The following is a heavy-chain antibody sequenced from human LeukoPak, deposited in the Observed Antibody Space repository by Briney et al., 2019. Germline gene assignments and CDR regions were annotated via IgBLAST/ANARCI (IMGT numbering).Heavy chain of an antibody. D-gene: IGHD6-13*01. CDR1: GGSISSYY. J-gene: IGHJ5*02. CDR3: ARGYSSSWYFNWFDP. Sequence: PSETLSLTCTVSGGSISSYYWSWIRQPPGKGLEWIGYIYYSGSTNYNPSLKSRVTISVDTSKNQFSLKLTSVTAADTAVYYCARGYSSSWYFNWFDPWGQGTLVTVSS. V-gene: IGHV4-59*08. CDR2: IYYSGST.